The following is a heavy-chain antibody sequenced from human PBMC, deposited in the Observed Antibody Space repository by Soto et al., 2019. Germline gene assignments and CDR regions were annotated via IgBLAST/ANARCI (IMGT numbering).Heavy chain of an antibody. CDR1: GYTFTSYG. J-gene: IGHJ4*02. Sequence: ASVKVSCKASGYTFTSYGISWVRQAPGQGLEWMGWISAYNGNTNYAQKLQGRVTMTTDTSTSTAYMELRSLRSDDTAVYYCARDYSGGPGSSDFDYWGQGTLVTVSS. CDR2: ISAYNGNT. CDR3: ARDYSGGPGSSDFDY. D-gene: IGHD2-15*01. V-gene: IGHV1-18*01.